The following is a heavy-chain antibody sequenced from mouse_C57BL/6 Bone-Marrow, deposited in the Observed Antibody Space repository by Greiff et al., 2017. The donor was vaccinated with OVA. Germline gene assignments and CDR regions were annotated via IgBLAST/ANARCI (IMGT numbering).Heavy chain of an antibody. Sequence: QVQLKESGAELVRPGASVKLSCKASGYTFTNYGISWVKQRPGQGLEWIGEIYPRSGNTYYNEKFKGKATLTADKSSSTASMELRSLTSENSAVDFCARYRCYGSLYDFDYWGQGTTLTVSS. J-gene: IGHJ2*01. CDR3: ARYRCYGSLYDFDY. V-gene: IGHV1-81*01. CDR2: IYPRSGNT. D-gene: IGHD1-1*01. CDR1: GYTFTNYG.